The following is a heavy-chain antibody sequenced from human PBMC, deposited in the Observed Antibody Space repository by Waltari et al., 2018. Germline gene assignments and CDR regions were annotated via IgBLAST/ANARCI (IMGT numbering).Heavy chain of an antibody. Sequence: QLQLQESGPGLVMPSETLSLTCTVSAGSISSGGFYWGWIRQSPGTGLEWIGSIYYNGITDYNPVLKSRVTISGDTSKNQFSLRLSSVTAADTAVYYCVRHWKKSGYRFDPWGQGILVTVSS. CDR2: IYYNGIT. V-gene: IGHV4-39*01. D-gene: IGHD5-12*01. CDR3: VRHWKKSGYRFDP. J-gene: IGHJ5*02. CDR1: AGSISSGGFY.